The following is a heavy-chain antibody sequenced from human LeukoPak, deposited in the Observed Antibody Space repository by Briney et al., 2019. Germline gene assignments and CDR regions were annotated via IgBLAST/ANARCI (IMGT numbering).Heavy chain of an antibody. D-gene: IGHD4-23*01. CDR3: ARGNTVALDY. CDR2: IYHSGST. Sequence: SQTLSLTCAVSGGSISSGGYSWSWIRQPPGKGLEWIGYIYHSGSTYYNPSLKSRVTISVDRSKNQFSLKLSSVTAADTAVYYCARGNTVALDYWGQGTLVTVSS. CDR1: GGSISSGGYS. J-gene: IGHJ4*02. V-gene: IGHV4-30-2*01.